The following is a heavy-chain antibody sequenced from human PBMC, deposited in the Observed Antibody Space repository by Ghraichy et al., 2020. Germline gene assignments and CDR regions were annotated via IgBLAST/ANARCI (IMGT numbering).Heavy chain of an antibody. V-gene: IGHV3-23*01. CDR3: AKDLQQLVVRYYFDY. CDR2: ISGSGGST. D-gene: IGHD6-13*01. CDR1: GFTFSSYA. J-gene: IGHJ4*02. Sequence: GGSLRLSCAASGFTFSSYAMSWVRQAPGKGLEWVSAISGSGGSTYYADSVKGRFTISRDNSKNTLYLQMNSLRAEDTAVYYCAKDLQQLVVRYYFDYWGQGTLVTVSS.